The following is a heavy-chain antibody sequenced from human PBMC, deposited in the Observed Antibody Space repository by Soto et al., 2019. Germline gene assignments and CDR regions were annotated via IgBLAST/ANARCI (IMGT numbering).Heavy chain of an antibody. CDR3: ARDGREASGIDV. CDR1: GGSISSHY. Sequence: SLTCTVSGGSISSHYWSWVRQAPGKGLEWIGCIYYRGNTFYNPSLKSRGTISVDTSNNQFSLKLDSVTPADTAVYYCARDGREASGIDVWGQGTAVTVSS. CDR2: IYYRGNT. D-gene: IGHD1-26*01. V-gene: IGHV4-59*11. J-gene: IGHJ6*02.